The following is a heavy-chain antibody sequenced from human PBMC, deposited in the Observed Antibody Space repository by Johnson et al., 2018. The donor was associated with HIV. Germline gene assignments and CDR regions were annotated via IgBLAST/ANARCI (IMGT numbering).Heavy chain of an antibody. Sequence: EVQLVESGGGLVQPGGSLRLSCAASGFTFSSYAMSWVRQAPGKGLEWVSAISGSGGSTYYAASVKGRFTIPRDNSKNTLYLQMNSLRAEDTAVYYCATRITMVQGVIKGDAFDIWGQGTMVTVSS. J-gene: IGHJ3*02. CDR2: ISGSGGST. CDR3: ATRITMVQGVIKGDAFDI. D-gene: IGHD3-10*01. CDR1: GFTFSSYA. V-gene: IGHV3-23*04.